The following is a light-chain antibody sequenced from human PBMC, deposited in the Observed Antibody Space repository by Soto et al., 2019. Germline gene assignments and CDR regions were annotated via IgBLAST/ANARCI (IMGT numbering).Light chain of an antibody. CDR1: NSNLGAGYD. CDR3: QAYDYSMTAFV. J-gene: IGLJ3*02. CDR2: GNS. Sequence: QSVLTQPPSVSGAPGQRVTISCTGNNSNLGAGYDVHWYQQLPGASPKLVIFGNSIRPSGVPEQFSGSKSVTSVSLAITGLQAEDEADYYCQAYDYSMTAFVFGGGSQLAGL. V-gene: IGLV1-40*01.